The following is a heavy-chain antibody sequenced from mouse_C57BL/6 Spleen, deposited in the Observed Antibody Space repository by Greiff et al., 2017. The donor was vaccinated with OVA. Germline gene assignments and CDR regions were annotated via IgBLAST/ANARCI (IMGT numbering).Heavy chain of an antibody. Sequence: EVQGVESGGGLVKPGGSLKLSCAASGFTFSSYAMSWVRQTPEKRLEWVATISDGGSYTYYPDNVKGRFTISRDNAKNNLYLQMSHLKSEDTAMYYCAREETYYGSSPFAYWGQGTLVTVSA. V-gene: IGHV5-4*01. CDR3: AREETYYGSSPFAY. D-gene: IGHD1-1*01. CDR1: GFTFSSYA. J-gene: IGHJ3*01. CDR2: ISDGGSYT.